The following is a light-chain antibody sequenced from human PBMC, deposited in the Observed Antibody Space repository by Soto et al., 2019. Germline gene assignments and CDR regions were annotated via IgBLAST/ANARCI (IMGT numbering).Light chain of an antibody. Sequence: IVLTQSPGTLSLSPGERATLSCRASQSISATHLAWYQQRPGQAPRLLLYGASSRATGIPDRFSGSGSGTDFTLTISRVEPEDFAVFYCQHYGSSPLTFGGGPKVELK. CDR1: QSISATH. CDR3: QHYGSSPLT. J-gene: IGKJ4*01. V-gene: IGKV3-20*01. CDR2: GAS.